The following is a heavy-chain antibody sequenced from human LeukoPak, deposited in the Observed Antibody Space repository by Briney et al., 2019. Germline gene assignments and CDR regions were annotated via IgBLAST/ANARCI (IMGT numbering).Heavy chain of an antibody. CDR3: ARGAWRWEMATTQFDY. CDR1: GFTFSSYA. D-gene: IGHD5-24*01. J-gene: IGHJ4*02. CDR2: ISYDGRNK. V-gene: IGHV3-30*04. Sequence: GGSLRLSCAASGFTFSSYAMYWVRQAPGKGLEWVAVISYDGRNKNYADSVKGRFTLSRDNSKNTLYLQMNSLRAEDTAVYYCARGAWRWEMATTQFDYWGQGTLVTVSS.